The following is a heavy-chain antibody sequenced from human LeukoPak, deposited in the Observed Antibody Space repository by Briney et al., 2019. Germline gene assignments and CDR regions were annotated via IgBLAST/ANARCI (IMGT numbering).Heavy chain of an antibody. V-gene: IGHV3-53*01. J-gene: IGHJ4*02. CDR2: IYSGGST. Sequence: GGSLRLSCAASGFTFSDYYMSWIRQAPGKGLEWVSVIYSGGSTYYADSVKGRFTISRDNSKNTLYLQMNSLRAEDTAVYYCARDYGDYGGPVDYWGQGTLVTVSS. CDR1: GFTFSDYY. CDR3: ARDYGDYGGPVDY. D-gene: IGHD4-17*01.